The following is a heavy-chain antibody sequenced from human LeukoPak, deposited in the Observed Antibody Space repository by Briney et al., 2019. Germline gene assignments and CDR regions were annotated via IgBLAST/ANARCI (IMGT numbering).Heavy chain of an antibody. CDR3: ARGGTYAVYYFGMDV. V-gene: IGHV3-66*01. J-gene: IGHJ6*02. Sequence: GGSLRLSCVASGFTVSTNYINWVRQAPGKGLEWVSVIYSGGSTNFADSVKGRFTISRDNSKNTLYLQMSSLRAEDTAVYYCARGGTYAVYYFGMDVWGQGTTVTVSS. CDR2: IYSGGST. D-gene: IGHD2-8*01. CDR1: GFTVSTNY.